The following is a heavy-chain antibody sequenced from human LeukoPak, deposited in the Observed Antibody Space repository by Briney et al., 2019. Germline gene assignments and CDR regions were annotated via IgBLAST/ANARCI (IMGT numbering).Heavy chain of an antibody. CDR1: GFTFSSYA. D-gene: IGHD3-3*01. V-gene: IGHV3-30-3*01. Sequence: QPGRSLRLSCAASGFTFSSYAMHWVRQAPGKGLEWVAVISYDGSNKYYADSVKGRFTISRDSSKNTLYLQMNSLRAEDTAVYYCAKGRANYDFWSGYQYYFDYWGQGTLVTVSS. CDR3: AKGRANYDFWSGYQYYFDY. CDR2: ISYDGSNK. J-gene: IGHJ4*02.